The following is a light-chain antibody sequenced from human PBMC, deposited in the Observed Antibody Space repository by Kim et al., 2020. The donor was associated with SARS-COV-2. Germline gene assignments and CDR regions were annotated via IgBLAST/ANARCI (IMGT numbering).Light chain of an antibody. J-gene: IGLJ2*01. CDR2: DNN. CDR3: GTWDSSLSAGV. V-gene: IGLV1-51*01. CDR1: SSSIGNNY. Sequence: GQKVTISCSGRSSSIGNNYVSWYQKLPGTAPKLLIYDNNKRPSGIPDRFSGSKSGTSATLGITGLRTGDEADYYCGTWDSSLSAGVFGGGTQLTVL.